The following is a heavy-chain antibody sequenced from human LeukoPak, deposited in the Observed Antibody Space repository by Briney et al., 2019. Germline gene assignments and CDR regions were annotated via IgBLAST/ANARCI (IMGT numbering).Heavy chain of an antibody. CDR1: GESFSSYY. CDR3: ARGGLYYVDV. V-gene: IGHV3-23*01. Sequence: PSETLSLTCAVYGESFSSYYWSWVRQAPGKGLEWVSAISDSGSDTYYADSVKGQFTISRDNSKNTLYLQMSSLGAGDTAVYYCARGGLYYVDVWGKGTTVTVSS. J-gene: IGHJ6*03. CDR2: ISDSGSDT.